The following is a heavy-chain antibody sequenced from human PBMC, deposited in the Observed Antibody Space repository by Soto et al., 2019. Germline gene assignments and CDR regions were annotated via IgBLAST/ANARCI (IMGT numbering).Heavy chain of an antibody. D-gene: IGHD5-12*01. V-gene: IGHV4-31*03. CDR3: ALSQLSGYHFDY. CDR1: GGSISSGGYY. CDR2: IYYSGST. Sequence: QVQLQESGPGLVKPSQTLSLTCTVSGGSISSGGYYWSWIRQHPGKGLEWIGYIYYSGSTYYNPSLKSRVTISVDTSKNQFSLKLSYVTAADTAVYYCALSQLSGYHFDYWGQGTLVTVSS. J-gene: IGHJ4*02.